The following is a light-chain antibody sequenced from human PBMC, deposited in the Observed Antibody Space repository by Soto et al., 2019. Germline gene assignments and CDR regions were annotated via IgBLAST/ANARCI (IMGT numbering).Light chain of an antibody. J-gene: IGLJ1*01. V-gene: IGLV2-8*01. CDR3: TSYTARNTLV. CDR1: SRDIGGYDF. CDR2: NVN. Sequence: QSVLTQPPSASGSPGQAVTISCTGTSRDIGGYDFVSWYQVRPGEAPQLIIYNVNGRPSGVPRRFSGSKSGNTASLTVSGLQAVDEADYFCTSYTARNTLVFGTGTKVTVL.